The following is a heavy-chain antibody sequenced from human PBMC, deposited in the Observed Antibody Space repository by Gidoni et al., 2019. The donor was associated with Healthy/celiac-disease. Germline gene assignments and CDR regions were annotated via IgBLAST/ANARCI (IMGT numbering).Heavy chain of an antibody. D-gene: IGHD3-22*01. CDR2: ISYDGSNK. V-gene: IGHV3-30*18. CDR3: AKSATLYYYDSSGYLSDY. CDR1: GFTFSSYG. J-gene: IGHJ4*02. Sequence: QVQLVESGGGVVQPGRSLRRSCRASGFTFSSYGMHWVRQAPGKGLEWVAVISYDGSNKYYADSVKGRFTISRDNSKNTLYLQRNSLRAEDTAVYYCAKSATLYYYDSSGYLSDYWGQGTLVTVSS.